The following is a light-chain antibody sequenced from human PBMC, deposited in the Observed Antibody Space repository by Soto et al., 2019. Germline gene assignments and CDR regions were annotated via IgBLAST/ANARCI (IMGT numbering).Light chain of an antibody. CDR1: GSDVGGYNY. V-gene: IGLV2-14*01. CDR2: DVS. Sequence: QSVLNQPASVSGSPGQSITISCTGTGSDVGGYNYVSWYQQHPGKAPKLMIYDVSNRPSGVSNRFSGSKSGNTASLTISGLQAEDEADYYCSSYTSSSTYVFGTGTKVTVL. CDR3: SSYTSSSTYV. J-gene: IGLJ1*01.